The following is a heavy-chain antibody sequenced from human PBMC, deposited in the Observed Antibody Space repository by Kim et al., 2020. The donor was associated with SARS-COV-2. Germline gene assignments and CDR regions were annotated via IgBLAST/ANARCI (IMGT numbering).Heavy chain of an antibody. CDR1: GGTFSSYA. D-gene: IGHD3-10*01. CDR3: ARLQNYYYGSGSYYRRDDAFDI. CDR2: IIPIFGTA. V-gene: IGHV1-69*13. Sequence: SVKVSCKASGGTFSSYAISWVRQAPGQGLEWMGGIIPIFGTANYAQKFQGRVTITADESTSTAYMELSSLRSEDTAVYYCARLQNYYYGSGSYYRRDDAFDIWGQGTMVTVSS. J-gene: IGHJ3*02.